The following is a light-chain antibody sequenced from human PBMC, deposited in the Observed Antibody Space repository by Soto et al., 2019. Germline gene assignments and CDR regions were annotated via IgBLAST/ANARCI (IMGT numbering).Light chain of an antibody. Sequence: DIHMTQSPSTLSASVGDRVTITCRASQSISIWLAWYQQKPRKAPNLLIYKTSSLETGVPSRFSGSGSGTEFTLTISSLQTDDFATYYCQHWNDYSWTFGQGTKVEVK. J-gene: IGKJ1*01. CDR1: QSISIW. CDR3: QHWNDYSWT. CDR2: KTS. V-gene: IGKV1-5*03.